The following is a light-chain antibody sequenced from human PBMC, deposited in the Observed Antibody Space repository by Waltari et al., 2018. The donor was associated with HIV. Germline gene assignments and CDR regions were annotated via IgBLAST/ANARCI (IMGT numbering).Light chain of an antibody. Sequence: NFMLPQPHSVSESPGKTVTISCTRTGGSITSNYVQWYQRRPGGSPTTVIYEDDQRPSGVPGRFSGSIDSSSNSASLTISGLKPEDEADYYCQSSDRNNQVFGGGTKLTVL. CDR2: EDD. V-gene: IGLV6-57*01. J-gene: IGLJ3*02. CDR1: GGSITSNY. CDR3: QSSDRNNQV.